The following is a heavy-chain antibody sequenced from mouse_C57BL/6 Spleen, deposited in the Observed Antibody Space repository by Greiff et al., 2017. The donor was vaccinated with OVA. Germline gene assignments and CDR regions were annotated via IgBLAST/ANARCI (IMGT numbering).Heavy chain of an antibody. D-gene: IGHD1-1*01. V-gene: IGHV14-1*01. CDR1: GFNIKDYY. CDR3: NYYGSSYGFAY. Sequence: VQLQQSGAELVRPGASVKLSCTASGFNIKDYYMHWVKQRPEQGLEWIGRIDPEDGDTEYAPKFQGKATMTADTSSNTAYLQLSSLTSEDTAVYYCNYYGSSYGFAYWGQGTLVTVSA. J-gene: IGHJ3*01. CDR2: IDPEDGDT.